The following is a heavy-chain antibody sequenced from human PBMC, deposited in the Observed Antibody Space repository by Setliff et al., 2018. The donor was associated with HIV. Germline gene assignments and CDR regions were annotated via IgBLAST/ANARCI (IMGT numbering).Heavy chain of an antibody. CDR2: IIPRFDIT. CDR3: ARSGCKGGSCWSHSVMVY. Sequence: GASVKVSCKPSGGTFSNYGTNWVRQAPGQGLEWMGRIIPRFDITNYPQKFQGRVRLTADKSTSTAYLELSSLRSEDTAVYYCARSGCKGGSCWSHSVMVYWGQGALVTVSS. J-gene: IGHJ4*02. CDR1: GGTFSNYG. D-gene: IGHD2-15*01. V-gene: IGHV1-69*04.